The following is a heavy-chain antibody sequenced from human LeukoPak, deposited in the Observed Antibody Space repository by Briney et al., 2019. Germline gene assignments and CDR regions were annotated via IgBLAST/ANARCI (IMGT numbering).Heavy chain of an antibody. Sequence: SLKVSCKASGGTFSSYAITWVRQAPGQGLEWMGRIIPILGIADFAQKFQGRVTIIADKSTSTAYMELSSLRSEDTAVYYCARDLYSGHEGNAFDIWGQGTMVTVSS. CDR3: ARDLYSGHEGNAFDI. J-gene: IGHJ3*02. CDR1: GGTFSSYA. D-gene: IGHD5-12*01. CDR2: IIPILGIA. V-gene: IGHV1-69*04.